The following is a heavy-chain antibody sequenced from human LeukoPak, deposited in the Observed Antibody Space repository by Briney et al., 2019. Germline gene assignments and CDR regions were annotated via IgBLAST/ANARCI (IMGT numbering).Heavy chain of an antibody. D-gene: IGHD4-17*01. J-gene: IGHJ6*02. CDR2: IYYSGST. CDR3: ARERRTTVTKSGRQYYYYYGMDV. CDR1: GGSTSSGGYY. Sequence: PSQTLSLTCTVSGGSTSSGGYYWSWIRQHPGKGLEWIGYIYYSGSTYYNPSLKSRVTISVDTSKNQFSLKLSSVTAADTAVYYCARERRTTVTKSGRQYYYYYGMDVWGQGTTVTVSS. V-gene: IGHV4-31*03.